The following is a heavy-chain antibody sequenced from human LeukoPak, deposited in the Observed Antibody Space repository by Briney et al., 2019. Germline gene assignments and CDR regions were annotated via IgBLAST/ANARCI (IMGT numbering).Heavy chain of an antibody. CDR3: ASTAYCGGDCYPELFDY. J-gene: IGHJ4*02. CDR2: IYYSGST. D-gene: IGHD2-21*02. CDR1: GGSTSSYY. V-gene: IGHV4-59*01. Sequence: PSETLSLTCTVSGGSTSSYYWSWIRQPPGKGLEWIGYIYYSGSTNYNPSLKSRVTISVDTSKNQFSLKLSSVTAADTAVYYCASTAYCGGDCYPELFDYWGQGTLVTVSS.